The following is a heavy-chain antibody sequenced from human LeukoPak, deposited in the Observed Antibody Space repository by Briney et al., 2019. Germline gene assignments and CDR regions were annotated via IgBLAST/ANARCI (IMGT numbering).Heavy chain of an antibody. D-gene: IGHD3-22*01. V-gene: IGHV4-39*07. CDR3: ARDFGYYYDSSGYYY. CDR2: IYYTGGT. CDR1: GGSITSSSYY. Sequence: SETLSLTCSVSGGSITSSSYYWGWIRQPPEKGLEWIGSIYYTGGTYYSPSLKSRATISVDTSKNQISLKLSSATAADTAVYYCARDFGYYYDSSGYYYWGQGTLVTVSS. J-gene: IGHJ4*02.